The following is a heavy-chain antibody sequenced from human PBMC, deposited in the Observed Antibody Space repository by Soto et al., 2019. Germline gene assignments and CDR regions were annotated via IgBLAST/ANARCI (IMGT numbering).Heavy chain of an antibody. D-gene: IGHD5-18*01. CDR3: ARGPQGYSYGYSYYGMDV. CDR1: GGSISSGGYY. Sequence: PSETLSLTCTVSGGSISSGGYYWSWIRQHPGKGLEWIGYIYYSGSTYYNPSLKSRVTISVDTSKNQFSLKLSSVTAADTAVYYCARGPQGYSYGYSYYGMDVWGQGTMVTFSS. CDR2: IYYSGST. V-gene: IGHV4-31*03. J-gene: IGHJ6*02.